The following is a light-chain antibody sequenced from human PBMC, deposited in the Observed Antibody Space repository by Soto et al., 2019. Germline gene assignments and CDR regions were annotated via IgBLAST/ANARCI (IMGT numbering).Light chain of an antibody. CDR3: ASWDDSLNGRV. V-gene: IGLV1-44*01. J-gene: IGLJ2*01. CDR1: SSNIGSNT. CDR2: DNN. Sequence: QSVLTKPPSASGTPGQRVTISCSGSSSNIGSNTVKWYQQLPGTAPTLLIYDNNQRPSGVPDRFSGSKSGTSASLAISGLQSEDDADYYCASWDDSLNGRVFGGGTKVTVL.